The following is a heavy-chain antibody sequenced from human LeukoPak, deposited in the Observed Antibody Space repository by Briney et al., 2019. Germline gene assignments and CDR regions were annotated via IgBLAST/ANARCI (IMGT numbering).Heavy chain of an antibody. D-gene: IGHD6-6*01. CDR1: GYTFTSYD. CDR2: MNPNSGNT. Sequence: GASVKVSCKASGYTFTSYDINWVRQATGQGLEWMGWMNPNSGNTGYAQKFQGRVTMTRNTSISTAYMELSSLRSEDTAVYYCARRLASCYGMDVWGQGTTVTVSS. V-gene: IGHV1-8*01. J-gene: IGHJ6*02. CDR3: ARRLASCYGMDV.